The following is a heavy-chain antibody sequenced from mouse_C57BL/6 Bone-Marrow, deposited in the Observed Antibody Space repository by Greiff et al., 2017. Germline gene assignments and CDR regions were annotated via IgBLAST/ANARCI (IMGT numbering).Heavy chain of an antibody. J-gene: IGHJ3*01. CDR2: ISNGGGST. Sequence: EVMLVESGGGLVQPGGSLKLSCAASGFTFSDYYMYWVRQTPEKRLEWVAYISNGGGSTYYPGTVKGRFTISRDNAKNTLYLQLSRLKSEDTAMYYCARSLYSNYEGAWFAYWGQGTLVTVSA. V-gene: IGHV5-12*01. CDR1: GFTFSDYY. D-gene: IGHD2-5*01. CDR3: ARSLYSNYEGAWFAY.